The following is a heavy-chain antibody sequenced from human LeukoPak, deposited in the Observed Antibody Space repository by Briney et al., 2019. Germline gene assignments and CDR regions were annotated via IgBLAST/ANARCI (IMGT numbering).Heavy chain of an antibody. J-gene: IGHJ4*02. CDR2: FDPEDGET. CDR1: RYTLTELS. CDR3: ATDLNGELLDFDY. V-gene: IGHV1-24*01. D-gene: IGHD1-26*01. Sequence: VASVKVSCKVSRYTLTELSMHWVRQAPGKGLEWMGGFDPEDGETIYAQKFQGRVTMTEDTSTDTAYMELSSLRSEDTAVYYCATDLNGELLDFDYWGQGTLVTVSS.